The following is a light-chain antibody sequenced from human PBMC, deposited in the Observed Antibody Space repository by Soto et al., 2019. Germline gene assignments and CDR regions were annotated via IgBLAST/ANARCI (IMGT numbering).Light chain of an antibody. CDR3: AAWDDSLNGRAV. V-gene: IGLV1-44*01. CDR2: SNN. CDR1: SSNIGSNT. Sequence: QSVLTQPPSASGTPGQRVTISCSGSSSNIGSNTVNWYQQLPGTAPKLLIYSNNQRRSGVPDRFSGSKSGTSASLAISGLQSEDEADYYCAAWDDSLNGRAVFGGGTKLTVL. J-gene: IGLJ2*01.